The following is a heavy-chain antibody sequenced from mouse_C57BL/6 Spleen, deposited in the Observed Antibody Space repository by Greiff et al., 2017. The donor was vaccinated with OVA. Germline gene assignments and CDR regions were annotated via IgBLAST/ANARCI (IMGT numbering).Heavy chain of an antibody. CDR1: GYAFTNYL. CDR3: ARENYYGSRIYAMDY. V-gene: IGHV1-54*01. J-gene: IGHJ4*01. D-gene: IGHD1-1*01. Sequence: VQLQQSGAELVRPGTSVKVSCKASGYAFTNYLIEWVKQRPGQGLAWIGVINPGSGGTNYNEKFKGKATLTAANSSSTAYMQLSSLTSEDSAVYCAARENYYGSRIYAMDYWGQGTSVTVSS. CDR2: INPGSGGT.